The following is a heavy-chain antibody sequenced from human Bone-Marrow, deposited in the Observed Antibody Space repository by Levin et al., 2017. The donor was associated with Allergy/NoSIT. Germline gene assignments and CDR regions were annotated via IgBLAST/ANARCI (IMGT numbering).Heavy chain of an antibody. CDR2: IKTNADGGTI. CDR3: TSGDFDFWSGYYRFEY. CDR1: GFTFTNAW. Sequence: GGSLRLSCAASGFTFTNAWMNWVRQAPGKGLEWVGLIKTNADGGTIDYAAPVKDRFTISRDDSHNTLYLHMNSLKTEDTAVYYCTSGDFDFWSGYYRFEYWGQGALVTVSS. J-gene: IGHJ4*02. V-gene: IGHV3-15*01. D-gene: IGHD3-3*01.